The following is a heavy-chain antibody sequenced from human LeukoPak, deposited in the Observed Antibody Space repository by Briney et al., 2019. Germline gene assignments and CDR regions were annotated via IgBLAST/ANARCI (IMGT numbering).Heavy chain of an antibody. CDR2: IYYSGTT. D-gene: IGHD4-11*01. CDR1: GGSISSGIYY. V-gene: IGHV4-39*02. CDR3: AGVATTPTATFDY. Sequence: PSETLSLTCTVSGGSISSGIYYWGWIRQPPGKGLEWIGSIYYSGTTYYNPSLKSRVTISIDTSNNNFSLKLSSVTAADTAVFYCAGVATTPTATFDYWGQGNLVTVSS. J-gene: IGHJ4*02.